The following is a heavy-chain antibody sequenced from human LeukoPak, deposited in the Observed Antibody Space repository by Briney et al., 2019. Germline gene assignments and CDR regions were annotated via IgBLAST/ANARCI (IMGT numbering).Heavy chain of an antibody. CDR2: ISGSGGST. CDR1: GFTFSSYA. D-gene: IGHD3-10*01. J-gene: IGHJ4*02. CDR3: AKNYYGSGSNVGYFDY. V-gene: IGHV3-23*01. Sequence: GGSLRLSCAASGFTFSSYAMSWVRQAPGKGLEWVSAISGSGGSTYYADSVKGRFTISRDNSKNTLYLQMNSLRAEDMAVYYCAKNYYGSGSNVGYFDYWGQGTLVTVSS.